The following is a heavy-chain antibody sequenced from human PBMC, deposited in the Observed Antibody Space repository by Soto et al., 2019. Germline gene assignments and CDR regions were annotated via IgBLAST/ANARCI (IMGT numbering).Heavy chain of an antibody. D-gene: IGHD6-13*01. CDR3: ARDLHPSTAAGICY. J-gene: IGHJ4*02. CDR2: ISSSSSYI. V-gene: IGHV3-21*01. CDR1: GFTFSSYS. Sequence: GGSLRLSCAASGFTFSSYSMNWVRQAPGKGLEWVSSISSSSSYIYYADSVKGRFTISRDNAKNSLYLQMNSLRAEDTAVYYCARDLHPSTAAGICYWGQGTLVTVSS.